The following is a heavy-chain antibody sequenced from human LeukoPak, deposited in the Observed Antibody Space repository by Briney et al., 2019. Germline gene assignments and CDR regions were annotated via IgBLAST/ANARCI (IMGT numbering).Heavy chain of an antibody. CDR3: ARVGGYCSSTSCRGPNWFDP. Sequence: PGGSLRLSCAASGFTFSSYSMNWVRQAPGKGLEWVSSISSSSSYIYYADSVKGRFTISRDNAKNTLYLQMNSLRAEDTAVYYCARVGGYCSSTSCRGPNWFDPWGQGTLVTVSS. D-gene: IGHD2-2*01. CDR1: GFTFSSYS. J-gene: IGHJ5*02. CDR2: ISSSSSYI. V-gene: IGHV3-21*01.